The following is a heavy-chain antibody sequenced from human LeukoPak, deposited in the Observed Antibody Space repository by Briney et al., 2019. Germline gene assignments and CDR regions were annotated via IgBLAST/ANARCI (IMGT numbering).Heavy chain of an antibody. J-gene: IGHJ3*02. CDR3: ARGGPRYCGSTSCYRIAGQSAFDI. CDR1: GGSFSGYY. CDR2: INHSGST. Sequence: PSETLSLTCAVYGGSFSGYYWSWIRQPPGKGLEWIGEINHSGSTNYNPSLKSRVTISVDTSKNQFSLKLSSVTAADTAVYYCARGGPRYCGSTSCYRIAGQSAFDIWGQGTMVTVSS. V-gene: IGHV4-34*01. D-gene: IGHD2-2*02.